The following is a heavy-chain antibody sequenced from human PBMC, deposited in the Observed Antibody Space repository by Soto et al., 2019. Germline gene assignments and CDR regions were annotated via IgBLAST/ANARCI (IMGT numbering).Heavy chain of an antibody. D-gene: IGHD6-19*01. Sequence: QVVLVQSGAEMKNPGSSVKVSCKASGGTFGRNAINWVRQAPGQGLEWMGGIIPMFGKANHAQKFRDRIKITEDESTNTVYLEVNSLRYEDTAIYYCARPQGSGWRFNALDFWGQGTKVIVSS. CDR2: IIPMFGKA. CDR1: GGTFGRNA. J-gene: IGHJ3*01. CDR3: ARPQGSGWRFNALDF. V-gene: IGHV1-69*01.